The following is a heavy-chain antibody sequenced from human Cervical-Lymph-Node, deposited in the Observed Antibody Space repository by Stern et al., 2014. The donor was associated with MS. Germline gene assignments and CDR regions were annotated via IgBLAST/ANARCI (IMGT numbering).Heavy chain of an antibody. CDR2: IIPFVGTA. V-gene: IGHV1-69*06. CDR3: ARGAGDNWFDP. Sequence: QVQLVESGADVKKPGSSVRVSCKTSGGISWLRQAPGQGLEWMGGIIPFVGTANYAQTFQGRLTITADTSTNTTYMELSSLRSVDTAVYYCARGAGDNWFDPWGQGTLVSVSS. D-gene: IGHD3-10*01. CDR1: GG. J-gene: IGHJ5*02.